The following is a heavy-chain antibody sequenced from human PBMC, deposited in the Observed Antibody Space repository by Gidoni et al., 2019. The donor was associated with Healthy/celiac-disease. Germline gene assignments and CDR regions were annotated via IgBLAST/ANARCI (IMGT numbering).Heavy chain of an antibody. CDR3: ASSRVGKSILGWIQLLETWT. CDR2: ISYDGSNK. J-gene: IGHJ4*02. Sequence: QVQLVESGGGVVQPGRSLRLSCAASGFTFSSYAMHWVRQAPGKGLEWVAVISYDGSNKYYADSVKGRFTISRDNSKNTLYLQMNSLRAEDTAVYYCASSRVGKSILGWIQLLETWTWGQGTLVTVSS. V-gene: IGHV3-30-3*01. CDR1: GFTFSSYA. D-gene: IGHD5-18*01.